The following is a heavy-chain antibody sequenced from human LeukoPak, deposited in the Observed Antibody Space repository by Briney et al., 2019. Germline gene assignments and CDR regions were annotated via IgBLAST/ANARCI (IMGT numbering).Heavy chain of an antibody. CDR2: IYYSGST. Sequence: KASETLSLTCTVSGGSISSYYWSWIRQPPGKGLEWIGYIYYSGSTNYNPSLKSRVTMSVDTSKNQFSLKLSSVTAADTAVYYCARSVGAFDYWGQGTLVTVSS. J-gene: IGHJ4*02. V-gene: IGHV4-59*12. CDR1: GGSISSYY. D-gene: IGHD3-16*01. CDR3: ARSVGAFDY.